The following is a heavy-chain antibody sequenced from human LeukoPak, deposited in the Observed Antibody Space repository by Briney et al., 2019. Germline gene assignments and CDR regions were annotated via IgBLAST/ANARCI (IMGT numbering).Heavy chain of an antibody. D-gene: IGHD3-10*01. CDR1: GGSISSASHY. CDR2: IFTSGST. J-gene: IGHJ4*02. V-gene: IGHV4-61*02. CDR3: AREESLTLDS. Sequence: SETLSLTCTVSGGSISSASHYWTWIRQPAGKGLGWIGRIFTSGSTDYNPSLKSRVTISVETSKNQFSLKLSSVTPADTAIYYCAREESLTLDSWGQGTLVTVSS.